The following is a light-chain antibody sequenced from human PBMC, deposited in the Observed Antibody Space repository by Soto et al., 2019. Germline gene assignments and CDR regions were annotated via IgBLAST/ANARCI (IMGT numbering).Light chain of an antibody. V-gene: IGKV1-5*01. CDR1: QSISSW. CDR2: DAS. CDR3: QQYNSYLT. Sequence: DIQMTQSPSTLSASVGDRVTITCRASQSISSWLAWYQQKPGKAPKLLIYDASSLESGVPSRFSGSGSGTEFTLTISSLQPDDFATYYCQQYNSYLTFGQGTKVENK. J-gene: IGKJ1*01.